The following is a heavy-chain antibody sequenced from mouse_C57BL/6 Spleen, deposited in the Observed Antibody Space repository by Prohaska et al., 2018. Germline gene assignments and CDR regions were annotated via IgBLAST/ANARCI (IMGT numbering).Heavy chain of an antibody. CDR2: ISSGGSYT. CDR3: ARQNGLTYFDY. J-gene: IGHJ2*01. CDR1: GFTFSSYG. Sequence: EVQLVESGGDLVKPGGSLKLSCAASGFTFSSYGMSWVRQTPDKRLDWVATISSGGSYTYYPDSVKGRFTISRDNAKNTLYLQMSSLKSEDTAMYYCARQNGLTYFDYWGQGTTLTVSS. V-gene: IGHV5-6*01. D-gene: IGHD2-4*01.